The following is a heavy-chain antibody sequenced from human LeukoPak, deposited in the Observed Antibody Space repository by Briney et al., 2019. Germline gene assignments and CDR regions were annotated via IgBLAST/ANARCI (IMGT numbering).Heavy chain of an antibody. CDR2: IHTNGNT. J-gene: IGHJ2*01. CDR1: SGSISSYY. V-gene: IGHV4-4*09. CDR3: AGLAAAATSITYHYFDV. Sequence: SETLSLTCTVSSGSISSYYWSWIRQSPGMGLEWIAYIHTNGNTNYNPSLKNRVTISLNTSKNQFSLKLSSVTAADTAVNYCAGLAAAATSITYHYFDVWGRGTLVTVSS. D-gene: IGHD6-13*01.